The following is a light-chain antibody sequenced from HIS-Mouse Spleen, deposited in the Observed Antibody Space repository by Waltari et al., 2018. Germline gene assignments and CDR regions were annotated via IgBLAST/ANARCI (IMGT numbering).Light chain of an antibody. CDR3: CSYAGSSTYWV. CDR1: RSDVGRYNL. CDR2: EGS. Sequence: QSALTQPASVSGSPGQSITIPCTGTRSDVGRYNLVSWYQQHPGQAPKPLIYEGSKRPSGVSKRFSGSKSGNTASLTISGLQAEDEADYYCCSYAGSSTYWVFGGGTKLTVL. J-gene: IGLJ3*02. V-gene: IGLV2-23*01.